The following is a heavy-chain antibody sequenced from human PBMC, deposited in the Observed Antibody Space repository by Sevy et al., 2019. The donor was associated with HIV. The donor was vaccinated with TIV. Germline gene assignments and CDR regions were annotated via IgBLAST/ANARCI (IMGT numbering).Heavy chain of an antibody. CDR3: AKFPPERAFDI. CDR2: ISSSSKYI. D-gene: IGHD2-21*01. J-gene: IGHJ3*02. V-gene: IGHV3-21*01. CDR1: GFIFSSYS. Sequence: GGSLRLSCAASGFIFSSYSINWVRQAPGKGLEWVSSISSSSKYIYYADSVKGRFTISRDNAKNSLYLQMNSLRAEDTAVYYCAKFPPERAFDIWGQGTMVTVSS.